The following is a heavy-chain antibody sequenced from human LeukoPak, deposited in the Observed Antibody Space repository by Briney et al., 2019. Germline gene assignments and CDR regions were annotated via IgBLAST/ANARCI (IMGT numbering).Heavy chain of an antibody. V-gene: IGHV3-23*01. CDR3: ARELVSLGTGYFDL. J-gene: IGHJ2*01. CDR1: GFTFGTYC. Sequence: GGSLRLSCEASGFTFGTYCMTWVRQAPGKGLEWVSGITGSSTWTYYADSVRGRFTISRDNSKNTLHLQMNNLTADDTAIYYCARELVSLGTGYFDLWGRGTLVTVSS. CDR2: ITGSSTWT. D-gene: IGHD7-27*01.